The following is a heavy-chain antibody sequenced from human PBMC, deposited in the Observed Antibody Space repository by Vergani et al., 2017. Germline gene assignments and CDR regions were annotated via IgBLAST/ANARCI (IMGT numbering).Heavy chain of an antibody. CDR3: AKDNYGSGSYLGGMDV. Sequence: EVQLVESGGVVVQPGGSLRLSCAASGFTFDDYTMHWVRQAPGKGLELVSLISWDGGSTYYADSVKGRFTISRDNSKNSLYLQMNSLRTEDTALYYCAKDNYGSGSYLGGMDVWGQGTTVTVSS. D-gene: IGHD3-10*01. J-gene: IGHJ6*02. V-gene: IGHV3-43*01. CDR1: GFTFDDYT. CDR2: ISWDGGST.